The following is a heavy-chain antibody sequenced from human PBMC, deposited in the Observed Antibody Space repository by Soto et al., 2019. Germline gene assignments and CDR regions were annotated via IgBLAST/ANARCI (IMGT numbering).Heavy chain of an antibody. CDR2: VSYDGINE. D-gene: IGHD1-26*01. Sequence: QGQLVESEGGLVQPGGSLRLSCAASGFIFSSYGMHWLRQAPGQGLEWVAVVSYDGINEANAESVKGRFTDSRDNSRNTVSLQMNSLRPEDTAAYYCAKSKSGVGPHQLKSFFDYWGQGALVAVSS. V-gene: IGHV3-30*18. CDR3: AKSKSGVGPHQLKSFFDY. J-gene: IGHJ4*02. CDR1: GFIFSSYG.